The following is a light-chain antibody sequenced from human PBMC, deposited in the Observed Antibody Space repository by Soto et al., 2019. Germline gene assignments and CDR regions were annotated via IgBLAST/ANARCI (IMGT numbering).Light chain of an antibody. CDR3: QQYETFSGT. V-gene: IGKV1-5*01. J-gene: IGKJ1*01. Sequence: DIQMAQSPSTVSASVLDRFTITCRASQSVSGWLAWYQQKPGEAPKLLIYDASALPRGVPSRFSGSGSGTKFTLTIASLQPDDFATYYCQQYETFSGTFGPGTKVDIK. CDR1: QSVSGW. CDR2: DAS.